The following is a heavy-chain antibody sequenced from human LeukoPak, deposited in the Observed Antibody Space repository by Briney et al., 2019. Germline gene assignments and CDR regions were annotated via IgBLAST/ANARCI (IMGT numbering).Heavy chain of an antibody. CDR1: GFFLTSYA. Sequence: GGSLRLSRVGSGFFLTSYATSWVRLTPGKGLQWVAGMYADGSVTQYEDAVKGRFTISRDTSKNTLYLQMNSLRDDDTALYYCVKDMTYGDGKWEFDLWGQGTPVTVSS. CDR2: MYADGSVT. D-gene: IGHD2-21*02. J-gene: IGHJ5*02. V-gene: IGHV3-23*03. CDR3: VKDMTYGDGKWEFDL.